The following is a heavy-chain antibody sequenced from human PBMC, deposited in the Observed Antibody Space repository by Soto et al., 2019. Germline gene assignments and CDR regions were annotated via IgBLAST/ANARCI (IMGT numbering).Heavy chain of an antibody. CDR1: GFTFSSYN. CDR3: ARDPAVADAFDI. D-gene: IGHD2-15*01. Sequence: GGSLRLSCAASGFTFSSYNMNWVRQAPGKGLEWVSSISSSSSYIYYADSVKGRFTISRDNAKNSLYLQMNSLRAEDTAVYYCARDPAVADAFDIWGQGTMVTVSS. J-gene: IGHJ3*02. CDR2: ISSSSSYI. V-gene: IGHV3-21*01.